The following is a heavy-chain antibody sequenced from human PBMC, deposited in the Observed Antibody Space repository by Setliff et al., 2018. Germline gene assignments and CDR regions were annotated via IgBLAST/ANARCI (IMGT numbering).Heavy chain of an antibody. J-gene: IGHJ4*02. CDR3: ARGHPPSDSSGYYYAY. Sequence: SETLSLTCTVSGASVSGNSYYWGWIRQPPGKGLEWIASTYYSGNTYYNPSLKSRVTISVDTSKNQFSLKLTSVTAADTAVYYCARGHPPSDSSGYYYAYWGQGTLVTVSS. D-gene: IGHD3-22*01. CDR2: TYYSGNT. V-gene: IGHV4-39*07. CDR1: GASVSGNSYY.